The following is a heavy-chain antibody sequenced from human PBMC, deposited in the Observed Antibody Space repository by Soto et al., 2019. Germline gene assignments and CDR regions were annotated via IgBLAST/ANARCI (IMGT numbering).Heavy chain of an antibody. D-gene: IGHD3-10*01. Sequence: EVQLLESGGGLVQPGGSLRLSCAASGFTFSNYHMTWVRQAPGKGLEWVSSISTSGSSTYYAESVKGRFTISRDISKSTLYLQMNGLSAEDTAVYYCAKERVWGQGTLVTVSS. J-gene: IGHJ4*02. V-gene: IGHV3-23*01. CDR1: GFTFSNYH. CDR2: ISTSGSST. CDR3: AKERV.